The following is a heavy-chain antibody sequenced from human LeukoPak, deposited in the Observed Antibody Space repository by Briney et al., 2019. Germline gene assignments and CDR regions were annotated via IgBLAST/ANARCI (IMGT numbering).Heavy chain of an antibody. V-gene: IGHV3-23*01. CDR3: AKDLALEWFPPGGY. CDR2: TDGSGKNT. CDR1: EFTFNNYA. J-gene: IGHJ4*02. Sequence: PGGSLRLSCVASEFTFNNYAMSWVRQAPGRGLEWVSATDGSGKNTYYAGSVKGRFTISRDNSKNTLYLQMNSLRAEDTAVYYCAKDLALEWFPPGGYWGQGTLVTVSS. D-gene: IGHD3-3*01.